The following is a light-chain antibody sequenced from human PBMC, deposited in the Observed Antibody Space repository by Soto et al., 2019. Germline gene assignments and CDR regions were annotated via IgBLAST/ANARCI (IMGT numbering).Light chain of an antibody. CDR3: KQYGSSPLT. CDR1: QRISNYY. V-gene: IGKV3-20*01. CDR2: GAS. Sequence: EIVLTQSPDTLSLSSGERATLSCRASQRISNYYLAWYHQKPGQAPRLLIYGASSRATGVPDRFSGSGSGTDFTLTISRLEPEDFAVYYCKQYGSSPLTLGGGTKVDIK. J-gene: IGKJ4*01.